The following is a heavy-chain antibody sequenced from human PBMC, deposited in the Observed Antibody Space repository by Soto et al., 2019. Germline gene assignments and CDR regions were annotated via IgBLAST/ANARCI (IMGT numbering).Heavy chain of an antibody. Sequence: QVQLQESGPGLVKPSQTLSLTCTVSGGSISSGDYYWSWIRQPPGKGLEWIGYIYYSGSTYYNPSLTSRVTIAVDTSKHQCSLKLSSVTAADTAVYYCARVGGFGATTIDYWGQGTLVTVSS. V-gene: IGHV4-30-4*01. CDR3: ARVGGFGATTIDY. CDR2: IYYSGST. J-gene: IGHJ4*02. D-gene: IGHD3-10*01. CDR1: GGSISSGDYY.